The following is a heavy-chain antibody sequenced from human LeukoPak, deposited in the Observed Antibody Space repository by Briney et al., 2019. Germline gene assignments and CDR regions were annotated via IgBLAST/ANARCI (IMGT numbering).Heavy chain of an antibody. D-gene: IGHD3-3*01. Sequence: GGSLGLSCAASGLIVSSNFMTWVRQAPGKGLEWVSVIYSGGTTSYADSVKGRFTISRDNSKNTLYLQMNSLRAEDTAVYYCANYETPSGSLDNWGQGTLVTVSS. J-gene: IGHJ4*02. CDR1: GLIVSSNF. CDR3: ANYETPSGSLDN. CDR2: IYSGGTT. V-gene: IGHV3-53*01.